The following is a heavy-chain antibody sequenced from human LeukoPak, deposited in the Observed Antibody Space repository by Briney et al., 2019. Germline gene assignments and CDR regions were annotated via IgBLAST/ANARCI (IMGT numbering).Heavy chain of an antibody. D-gene: IGHD3-3*01. CDR3: ATTRGVLRFLEWLPDAFDI. Sequence: ASVKVSCKVSGYTLTELSMHWVRQAPGKGLEWMGGFDPEDGETIYAQKFQGRVTMTEDTSTDTAYMELSSLRSEDTAVYHCATTRGVLRFLEWLPDAFDIWGQGTMVTVSS. CDR1: GYTLTELS. V-gene: IGHV1-24*01. CDR2: FDPEDGET. J-gene: IGHJ3*02.